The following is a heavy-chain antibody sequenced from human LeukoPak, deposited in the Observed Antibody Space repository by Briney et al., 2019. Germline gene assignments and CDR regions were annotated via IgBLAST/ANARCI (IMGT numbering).Heavy chain of an antibody. J-gene: IGHJ4*02. Sequence: SVKVSCTASGGTFSSYAISWVRQAPGQGLEWMGGIIPIFGTANYAQKFQGRVTITADESTSTAYMELSGLRSEDTAVYYCARGYYYDSSGYFDYWGQGTLVTVSS. V-gene: IGHV1-69*01. CDR3: ARGYYYDSSGYFDY. CDR1: GGTFSSYA. D-gene: IGHD3-22*01. CDR2: IIPIFGTA.